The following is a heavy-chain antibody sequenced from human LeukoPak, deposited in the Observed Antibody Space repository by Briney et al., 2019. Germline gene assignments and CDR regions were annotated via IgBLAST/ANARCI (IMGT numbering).Heavy chain of an antibody. V-gene: IGHV1-18*01. D-gene: IGHD5-18*01. Sequence: ASVKVSCKASGYTFTSYGISWVRQAPGQGLEWMGWISAYNGNTNYAQKLQGRFTMTTDTSTSTAYMELRSLRSDDTAVYYCAREGYSYGLNWFDPWGQGTLVTVSS. CDR2: ISAYNGNT. CDR3: AREGYSYGLNWFDP. CDR1: GYTFTSYG. J-gene: IGHJ5*02.